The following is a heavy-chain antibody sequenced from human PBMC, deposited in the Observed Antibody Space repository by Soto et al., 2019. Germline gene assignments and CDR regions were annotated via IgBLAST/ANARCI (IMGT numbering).Heavy chain of an antibody. CDR3: AKFAVLKTTSGGWCNWCGP. CDR1: GFSFSSFA. Sequence: EVQLLESGGTLVQPGESLRLSCEVSGFSFSSFAMNWVRQAPGEGLEWVSSIRGTATSYADSVTGRFTISRDNSKNTVYLQMNTRRCEDTGVYYCAKFAVLKTTSGGWCNWCGPWGQGNVVIVSS. V-gene: IGHV3-23*01. D-gene: IGHD2-21*01. J-gene: IGHJ5*02. CDR2: IRGTAT.